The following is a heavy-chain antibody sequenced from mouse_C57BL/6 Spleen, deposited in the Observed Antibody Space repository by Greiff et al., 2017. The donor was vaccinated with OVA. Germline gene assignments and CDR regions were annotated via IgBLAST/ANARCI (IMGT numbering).Heavy chain of an antibody. J-gene: IGHJ3*01. V-gene: IGHV14-2*01. CDR1: GFNIKDYY. D-gene: IGHD1-1*01. CDR3: ALITTVVAPFAY. Sequence: VQLKHSGAELVKPGASVKLSCTASGFNIKDYYMHWVKQRTEQGLEWIGRIDPEDGETKYAPKFQGKATITADTSSNTAYLQLSSLTSEDTAVYYCALITTVVAPFAYWGQGTLVTVSA. CDR2: IDPEDGET.